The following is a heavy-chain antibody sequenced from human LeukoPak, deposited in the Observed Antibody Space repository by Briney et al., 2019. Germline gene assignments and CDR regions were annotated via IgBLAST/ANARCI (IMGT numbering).Heavy chain of an antibody. D-gene: IGHD2-2*02. CDR1: GVSISSYY. V-gene: IGHV4-59*01. CDR2: IYYSGST. CDR3: ARDPGPRSAIEPGMDV. Sequence: KPSETLSLTCTVSGVSISSYYWSWIRQPPGKGLEWIGSIYYSGSTNYNPSLESRVTISVDTSKNQFSLKLCSATAADTAVYCCARDPGPRSAIEPGMDVWGQGTTVTVSS. J-gene: IGHJ6*02.